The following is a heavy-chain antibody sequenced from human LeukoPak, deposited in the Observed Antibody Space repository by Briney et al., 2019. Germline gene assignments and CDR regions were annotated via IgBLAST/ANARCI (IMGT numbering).Heavy chain of an antibody. CDR3: ATSRYYYDSSGYYNGAAFDI. CDR2: IYYSGST. Sequence: SETLSLTCTVSGGCISSSSYYWGWIRQPPGKGLEWIGSIYYSGSTYYNPSLKSRVTISVDTSKNQFSLKLSSVTAADTAVYYCATSRYYYDSSGYYNGAAFDIWGQGTMVTVSS. V-gene: IGHV4-39*01. J-gene: IGHJ3*02. D-gene: IGHD3-22*01. CDR1: GGCISSSSYY.